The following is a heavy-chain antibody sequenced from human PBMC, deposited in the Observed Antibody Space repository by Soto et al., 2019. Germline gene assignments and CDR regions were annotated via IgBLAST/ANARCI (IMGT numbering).Heavy chain of an antibody. Sequence: QVQLQQWGAGLLKPSETRSLTCAVYGGSFSGYYWSWIRQPPGKGLEWIGEINHSGSTNYNPSLKSRVTISVDTSKNQFSLKLSSVTAADTAVYYCARSAYSSSLFDYWGQGTLVTVSS. CDR2: INHSGST. V-gene: IGHV4-34*01. CDR1: GGSFSGYY. CDR3: ARSAYSSSLFDY. J-gene: IGHJ4*02. D-gene: IGHD6-6*01.